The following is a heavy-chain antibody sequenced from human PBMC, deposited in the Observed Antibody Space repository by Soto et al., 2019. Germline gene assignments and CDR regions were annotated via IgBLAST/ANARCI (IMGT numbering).Heavy chain of an antibody. Sequence: QVQLVESGGGVVQPGRSLRLSCAASGFTFSSYAMHWVRQAPGKGLEWVAVISYDGSNKYYADSVKGRFTISRDNSKNTLYLQMNSLRAEDTAVYYCAREGSVAGYYFDYWGQGTLVTVSS. CDR3: AREGSVAGYYFDY. CDR2: ISYDGSNK. CDR1: GFTFSSYA. D-gene: IGHD6-19*01. V-gene: IGHV3-30-3*01. J-gene: IGHJ4*02.